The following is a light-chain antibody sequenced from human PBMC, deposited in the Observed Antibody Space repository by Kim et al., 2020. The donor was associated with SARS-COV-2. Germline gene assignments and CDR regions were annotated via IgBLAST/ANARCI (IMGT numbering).Light chain of an antibody. CDR2: DVT. CDR3: CSYVGSYIMV. V-gene: IGLV2-11*03. Sequence: QSVAISCTGTSSDVGGYDYVSWYQQHPGKAPKLMVYDVTKRPLGVPDRFSGSKSGNTASLTISGLQAEDEADYYCCSYVGSYIMVFGGGTQLTVL. CDR1: SSDVGGYDY. J-gene: IGLJ2*01.